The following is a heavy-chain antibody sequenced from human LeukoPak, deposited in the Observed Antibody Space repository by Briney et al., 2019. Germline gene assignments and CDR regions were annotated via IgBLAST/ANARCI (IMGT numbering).Heavy chain of an antibody. D-gene: IGHD3-10*01. V-gene: IGHV3-21*01. CDR2: ISSSSSYI. CDR3: ARERATMVRGAPGYYYYYGMDV. Sequence: GGSLRLSCAASGFTFSSYAMSWVRQAPGKGLEWVSSISSSSSYIYYADSVKGRFTISRDNAKNSLYLQMNSLRAEDTAVYYCARERATMVRGAPGYYYYYGMDVWGKGTTVTVSS. CDR1: GFTFSSYA. J-gene: IGHJ6*04.